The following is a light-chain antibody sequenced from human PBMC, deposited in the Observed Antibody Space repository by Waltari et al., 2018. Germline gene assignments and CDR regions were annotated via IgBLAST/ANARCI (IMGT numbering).Light chain of an antibody. J-gene: IGKJ2*01. CDR2: DAS. V-gene: IGKV1-17*01. CDR1: QGIGNS. CDR3: LQHNSYPYT. Sequence: DIQMTQSPSSLSASVGDRVTITCRASQGIGNSLGWYQQKPGKAPKRLIYDASSLQSGVPSRFSGSGSGTEFTHTISSLQPEDFATYSCLQHNSYPYTFGQGTKLELK.